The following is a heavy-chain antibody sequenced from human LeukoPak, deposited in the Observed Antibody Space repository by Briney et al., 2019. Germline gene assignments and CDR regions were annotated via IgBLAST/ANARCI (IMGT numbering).Heavy chain of an antibody. D-gene: IGHD2-15*01. V-gene: IGHV3-11*01. CDR1: GFTFSEYY. Sequence: XGSLRLSCAASGFTFSEYYMGWIRQAPGKGLELISYISISSDIRFYADSVEGRFTISRDNAKNSLYLQMNSLRAEDTAVYYCARDFGLVEEGYLDSWGQGTLVTVSS. CDR2: ISISSDIR. J-gene: IGHJ4*02. CDR3: ARDFGLVEEGYLDS.